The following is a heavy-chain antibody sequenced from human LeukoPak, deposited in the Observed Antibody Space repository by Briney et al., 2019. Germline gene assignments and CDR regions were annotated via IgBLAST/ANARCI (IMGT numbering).Heavy chain of an antibody. Sequence: SETLSLTCTVSGGSISSSSYYWGWIRQPPGKGLEWIGSIYYSGSTYYNPSLKSRVTISVDTSKNQFSLKLSSVTAADTAVYYCARVKVVGATTAFDIWGQGTMVTVSS. D-gene: IGHD1-26*01. V-gene: IGHV4-39*07. CDR1: GGSISSSSYY. CDR3: ARVKVVGATTAFDI. J-gene: IGHJ3*02. CDR2: IYYSGST.